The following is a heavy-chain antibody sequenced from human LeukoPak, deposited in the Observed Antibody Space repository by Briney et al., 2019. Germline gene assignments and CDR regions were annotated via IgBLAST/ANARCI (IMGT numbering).Heavy chain of an antibody. CDR2: IYYSGST. D-gene: IGHD2-2*01. Sequence: SETLSLTCTVSGGSISSGYYWSWIRQPPGKGLEWIGYIYYSGSTNYNPSLKSRVTISVDTSKNRFSLKLSSVTAADTAVYYCARGSGIVVVPAANSFDPWGQGTLVTVSS. J-gene: IGHJ5*02. CDR1: GGSISSGYY. V-gene: IGHV4-61*01. CDR3: ARGSGIVVVPAANSFDP.